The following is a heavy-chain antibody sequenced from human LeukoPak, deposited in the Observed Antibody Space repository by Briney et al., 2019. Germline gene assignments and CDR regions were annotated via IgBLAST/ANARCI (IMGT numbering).Heavy chain of an antibody. J-gene: IGHJ4*02. CDR2: IYYSGST. D-gene: IGHD1-26*01. CDR3: ARGQIRMGATAD. V-gene: IGHV4-59*01. Sequence: SETLSLTCTVSGGSISSYYWSWIRQPPGKGLEWIGYIYYSGSTNYNPSLKSRVTISVDTSKNQFSLKLSSVTAADTAVYYCARGQIRMGATADWGQGTLVTVSS. CDR1: GGSISSYY.